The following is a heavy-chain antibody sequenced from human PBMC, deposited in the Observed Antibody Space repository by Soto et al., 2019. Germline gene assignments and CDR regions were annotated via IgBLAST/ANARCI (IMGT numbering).Heavy chain of an antibody. Sequence: SETLSLTCSVSGGSIYSYWWSWIRQPAGKGLEWIGRVYSSGTTDYNPSLNSRATMSVETSKNQFSLKLTSVTAADTAVYYCARDIGSYAYAEGYWGQGIQVTASS. CDR3: ARDIGSYAYAEGY. CDR2: VYSSGTT. V-gene: IGHV4-4*07. J-gene: IGHJ4*02. CDR1: GGSIYSYW. D-gene: IGHD2-2*01.